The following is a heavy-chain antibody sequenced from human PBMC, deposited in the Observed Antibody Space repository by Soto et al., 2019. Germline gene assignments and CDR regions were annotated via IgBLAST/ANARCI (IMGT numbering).Heavy chain of an antibody. J-gene: IGHJ6*02. D-gene: IGHD6-13*01. CDR1: GFTFSSYG. Sequence: QVPLVESGGGVVQPGRSLRLSCAASGFTFSSYGMNCVRQAPGKGLEWVAVISYDGSNKYYADSVKGRFTISRDSSKNMLYLQMNSLRAEDTAVYYCAKEDSSSWHHYYGMDVWGQGTTVTVSS. V-gene: IGHV3-30*18. CDR2: ISYDGSNK. CDR3: AKEDSSSWHHYYGMDV.